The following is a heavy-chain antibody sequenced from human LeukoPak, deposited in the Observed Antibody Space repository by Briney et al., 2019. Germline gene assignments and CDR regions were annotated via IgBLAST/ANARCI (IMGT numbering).Heavy chain of an antibody. J-gene: IGHJ4*02. V-gene: IGHV3-30*18. D-gene: IGHD5-18*01. CDR2: ISYDGSNK. Sequence: GGSLRLSCAASGFTFSSYWMSWVRQAPGKGLEWVAVISYDGSNKYYADSVKGRFTISRDNSKNTLYLQMNSLRAEDTAVYYCAKDHTAMGPDYWGQGTLVTVSS. CDR3: AKDHTAMGPDY. CDR1: GFTFSSYW.